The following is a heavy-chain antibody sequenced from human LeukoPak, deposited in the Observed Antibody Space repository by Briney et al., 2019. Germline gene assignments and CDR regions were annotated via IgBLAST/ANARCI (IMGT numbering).Heavy chain of an antibody. D-gene: IGHD5-24*01. CDR2: INPNSGLA. CDR1: GYTFTGDY. Sequence: ASVKVSCKASGYTFTGDYIHWVRQAPGQGLEWMGWINPNSGLANYAQRFQVRVTMTRDTPISTAYMEVSRLRSDDTAVYYCARGEMSTITIDCWGQGTLVTVSS. J-gene: IGHJ4*02. V-gene: IGHV1-2*02. CDR3: ARGEMSTITIDC.